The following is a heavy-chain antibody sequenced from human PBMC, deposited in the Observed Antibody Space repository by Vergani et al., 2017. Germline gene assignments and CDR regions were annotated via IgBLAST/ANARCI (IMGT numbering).Heavy chain of an antibody. CDR3: AREGEYCSGGSCYSTAMDV. J-gene: IGHJ6*03. CDR2: ISYDGSNK. D-gene: IGHD2-15*01. Sequence: QVQLVESGGGVVQPGRSLRLSCAASGFTFSSYAMHWVRQAPGKGLEWVAVISYDGSNKYYADSVKGRFTISRDKSKNTLYLQMNSLRAEDTAVYYCAREGEYCSGGSCYSTAMDVWGKGTTVTVSS. CDR1: GFTFSSYA. V-gene: IGHV3-30-3*01.